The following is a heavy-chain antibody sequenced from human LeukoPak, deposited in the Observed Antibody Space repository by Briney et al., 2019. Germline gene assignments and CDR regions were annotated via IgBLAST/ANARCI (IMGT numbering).Heavy chain of an antibody. CDR2: ISSDGNDK. CDR3: ARCTGIGGPFGY. J-gene: IGHJ4*02. CDR1: GFTFSTYI. D-gene: IGHD2-8*02. Sequence: GRSLRLSCAASGFTFSTYIMHWVRQAPGKGLEWVAVISSDGNDKYYADSVRGRFTISRDKSLNMLFLEMNSLRTEDTAVYFCARCTGIGGPFGYWGQGTLVTVSS. V-gene: IGHV3-30*04.